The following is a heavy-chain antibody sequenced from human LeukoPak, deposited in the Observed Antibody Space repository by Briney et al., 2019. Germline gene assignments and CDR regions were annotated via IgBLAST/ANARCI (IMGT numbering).Heavy chain of an antibody. CDR1: GYTFTGYY. J-gene: IGHJ4*02. CDR3: ARGDSSGYYLFDY. CDR2: INPNSGGT. Sequence: ASVKVSCKASGYTFTGYYMHWVRQAPGQGLEWMGWINPNSGGTNYAQKFQGWVTMTRDTSISTAYMELSRLRSDDTAVYYCARGDSSGYYLFDYWGQGTLVTVSS. V-gene: IGHV1-2*04. D-gene: IGHD3-22*01.